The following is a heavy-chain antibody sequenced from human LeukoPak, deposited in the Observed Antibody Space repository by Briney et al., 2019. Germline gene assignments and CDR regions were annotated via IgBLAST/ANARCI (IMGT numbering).Heavy chain of an antibody. CDR3: ATSIAALYYFDY. D-gene: IGHD6-6*01. J-gene: IGHJ4*02. CDR2: ISYDGSNK. V-gene: IGHV3-30*19. Sequence: GGSLRLSCAVSGFTLRNAGMDWVRQAPGKGLEWVAVISYDGSNKYYADSVKGRFTISRDNSKNTLYLQMNSLRAEDTAVYYCATSIAALYYFDYWGQGTLVTVSS. CDR1: GFTLRNAG.